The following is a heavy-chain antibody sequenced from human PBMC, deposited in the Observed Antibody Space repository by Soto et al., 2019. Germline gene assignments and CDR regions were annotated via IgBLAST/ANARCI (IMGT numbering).Heavy chain of an antibody. CDR2: ISYDGSNK. Sequence: GGSLRLSCAASGFTFSSYGMHWVRQAPGKGLEWVAVISYDGSNKYYADSVKGRFTISRDNSKNTLYLQMNSLRAEDTAVYYCARIRTDYSNYGWGQGTLVTVSS. J-gene: IGHJ4*02. CDR3: ARIRTDYSNYG. CDR1: GFTFSSYG. D-gene: IGHD4-4*01. V-gene: IGHV3-30*03.